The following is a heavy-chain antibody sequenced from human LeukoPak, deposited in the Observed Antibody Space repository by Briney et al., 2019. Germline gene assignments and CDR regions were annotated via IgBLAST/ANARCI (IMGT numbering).Heavy chain of an antibody. CDR1: GGSISSGGYY. J-gene: IGHJ1*01. Sequence: SETLSLTCTVSGGSISSGGYYWSWIRQHPGKGLEWIGYIYYSGSTYYNPSLKSRVTISVDTSKNQFSLKLCSVTAADTAVYYCARVGYYYDSSGYYHKYFQHWGQGTLVTVSS. V-gene: IGHV4-31*03. CDR2: IYYSGST. D-gene: IGHD3-22*01. CDR3: ARVGYYYDSSGYYHKYFQH.